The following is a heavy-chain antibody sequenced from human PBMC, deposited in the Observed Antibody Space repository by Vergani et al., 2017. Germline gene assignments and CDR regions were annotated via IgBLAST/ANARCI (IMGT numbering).Heavy chain of an antibody. Sequence: QVTLQESGPVLVKPTETPTLTCTVSGFPLSNARMGVSWIRQPPGKALEWLAHIFSNDEKSYSTSLKSRLTISKDTSKSQVVLTMTNMDPVDTATYYCARIRQGCSRPEDVDYWGRGTLVTVSS. D-gene: IGHD6-13*01. CDR1: GFPLSNARMG. V-gene: IGHV2-26*01. CDR3: ARIRQGCSRPEDVDY. J-gene: IGHJ4*02. CDR2: IFSNDEK.